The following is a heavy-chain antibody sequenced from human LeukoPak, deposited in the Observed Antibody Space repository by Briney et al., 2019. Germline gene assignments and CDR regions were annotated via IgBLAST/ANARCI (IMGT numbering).Heavy chain of an antibody. CDR1: GYTFTSYG. D-gene: IGHD6-13*01. J-gene: IGHJ5*02. CDR3: ARDTGIAAAGKGGWFDP. V-gene: IGHV1-18*01. Sequence: ASVKVSCKASGYTFTSYGINWVRQAPGQGLEWMGWINAYNGNTNYAQKLQGRVTMATDTSTNTAYMELRSLRSDDTAVYYCARDTGIAAAGKGGWFDPWGQGTLVTVSS. CDR2: INAYNGNT.